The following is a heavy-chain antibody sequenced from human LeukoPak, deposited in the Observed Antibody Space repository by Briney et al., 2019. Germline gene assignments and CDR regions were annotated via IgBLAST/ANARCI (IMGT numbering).Heavy chain of an antibody. CDR2: ISGSGGST. Sequence: GGSLRLSCAASGFTFSSYAMSWVRQAPGKGLEWVSAISGSGGSTYYADSVKGRFTISRDNSKNTLYLQMNSLRAEDTAVYYCAKARGIQLWYPIDYWGQGTLVTVSS. J-gene: IGHJ4*02. V-gene: IGHV3-23*01. D-gene: IGHD5-18*01. CDR1: GFTFSSYA. CDR3: AKARGIQLWYPIDY.